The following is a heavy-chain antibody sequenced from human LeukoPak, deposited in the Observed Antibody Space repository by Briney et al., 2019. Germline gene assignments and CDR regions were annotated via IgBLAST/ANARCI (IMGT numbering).Heavy chain of an antibody. CDR1: GGSISSYY. D-gene: IGHD6-19*01. CDR3: ARDSRIAVAGVNRYFDL. J-gene: IGHJ2*01. Sequence: SETLSLTCTVSGGSISSYYWSWIRQPPGKGLEWLGYIYYSGSNNYNPSLKSRVTISVDTSKNQFSLKLSSVTAADTAVYYCARDSRIAVAGVNRYFDLWGRGTLVTVSS. V-gene: IGHV4-59*01. CDR2: IYYSGSN.